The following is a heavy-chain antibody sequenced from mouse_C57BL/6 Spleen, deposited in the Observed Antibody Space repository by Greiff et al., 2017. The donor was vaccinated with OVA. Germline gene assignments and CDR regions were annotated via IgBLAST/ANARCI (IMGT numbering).Heavy chain of an antibody. CDR2: ISYDGSN. V-gene: IGHV3-6*01. J-gene: IGHJ4*01. D-gene: IGHD1-1*01. CDR1: GYSITSGYY. Sequence: EVQLQQSGPGLVKPSQSLSLTCSVTGYSITSGYYWNWIRQFPGNKLEWMGYISYDGSNNYNPSLKNRISITRDTSKNQFFLKLNSVSTEDTATYYCATLTTVVDYAMDYWGQGTSVTVSS. CDR3: ATLTTVVDYAMDY.